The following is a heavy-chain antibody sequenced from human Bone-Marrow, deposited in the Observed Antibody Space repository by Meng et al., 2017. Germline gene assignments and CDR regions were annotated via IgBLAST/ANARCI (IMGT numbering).Heavy chain of an antibody. D-gene: IGHD3-16*01. CDR3: ARAPAIMITFGGVRGYGMDV. CDR1: GGSISSYY. CDR2: IYYSGST. J-gene: IGHJ6*02. Sequence: SETLSLTCTVSGGSISSYYWSWIRQPPGKGLEWIGYIYYSGSTNYNPSLKSRVTISVDTSKNQFSLKLSSVTAADTAVYYCARAPAIMITFGGVRGYGMDVWGQGTTVTVSS. V-gene: IGHV4-59*01.